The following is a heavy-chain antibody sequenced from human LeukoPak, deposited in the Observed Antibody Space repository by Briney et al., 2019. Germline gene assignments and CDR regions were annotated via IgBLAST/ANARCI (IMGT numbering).Heavy chain of an antibody. CDR1: GFSFSSYA. J-gene: IGHJ4*02. CDR2: ITIGVGST. V-gene: IGHV3-23*01. Sequence: GGSLRLSCAASGFSFSSYAMNWVRQAPGKGLEWVSGITIGVGSTYYADSVKGRFTVSRDNSKNTLYLQMNSLRAEDTAVYYCAKAGGYSYGYYFDYWGQGMLVTVSS. D-gene: IGHD5-18*01. CDR3: AKAGGYSYGYYFDY.